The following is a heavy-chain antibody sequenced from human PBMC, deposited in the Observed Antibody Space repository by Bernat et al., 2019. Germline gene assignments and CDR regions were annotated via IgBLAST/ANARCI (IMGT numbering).Heavy chain of an antibody. Sequence: EVQLVESGGGLGKPGGSLRLSCAASGFTFSTAWMTWVRQAPGEGLEWVGRVKSKTDGGTSDYAAPVKGRFTISRDDSKNTLYLQMNGLKTEDTAVYYCTPEGYMYGYHSMHYWGQGALVTVSS. V-gene: IGHV3-15*01. CDR3: TPEGYMYGYHSMHY. D-gene: IGHD5-18*01. CDR1: GFTFSTAW. J-gene: IGHJ4*02. CDR2: VKSKTDGGTS.